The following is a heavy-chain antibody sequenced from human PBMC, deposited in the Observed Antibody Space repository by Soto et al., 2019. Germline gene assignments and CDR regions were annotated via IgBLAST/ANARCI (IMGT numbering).Heavy chain of an antibody. D-gene: IGHD6-19*01. V-gene: IGHV1-18*01. Sequence: ASVKVSCKASGYTFTSYGISWVRQAPGQGLEWMGWISAYNGNTNYAQKLQGRVTMTTDTSTSTAYMELRSLRSDDTAVYYCARLVGIAVAGTEWFDPWGQGTLVTVSS. J-gene: IGHJ5*02. CDR3: ARLVGIAVAGTEWFDP. CDR2: ISAYNGNT. CDR1: GYTFTSYG.